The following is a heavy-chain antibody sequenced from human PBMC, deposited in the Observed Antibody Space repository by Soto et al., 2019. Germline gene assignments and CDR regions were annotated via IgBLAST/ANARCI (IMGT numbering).Heavy chain of an antibody. CDR1: GGSISSGGYS. D-gene: IGHD4-17*01. CDR2: INHSGST. CDR3: ARGMTTVTTFDY. Sequence: QLQLQESGSGLVKPSQTLSLTCAVSGGSISSGGYSCNWIRQPPGKGLEWIGYINHSGSTYDNPSLKSRVTISVDWSKNQFSLTLSSVTAADTAVYYCARGMTTVTTFDYWGQGTLVTVSS. J-gene: IGHJ4*02. V-gene: IGHV4-30-2*01.